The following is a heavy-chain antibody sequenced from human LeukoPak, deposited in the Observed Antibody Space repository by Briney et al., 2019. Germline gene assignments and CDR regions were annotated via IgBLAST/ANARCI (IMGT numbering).Heavy chain of an antibody. CDR1: GGTFISYA. J-gene: IGHJ6*02. V-gene: IGHV1-69*13. CDR2: IIPIFGRG. Sequence: ASVKVSCKASGGTFISYAISWVGQAPGQGREWMGGIIPIFGRGNYAQKFQGRVTITADEYTSTAYMELSSVRAEDRAVYYCARGRWLHSHKIYYYYGMDVWGQGTTVTVSS. CDR3: ARGRWLHSHKIYYYYGMDV. D-gene: IGHD5-24*01.